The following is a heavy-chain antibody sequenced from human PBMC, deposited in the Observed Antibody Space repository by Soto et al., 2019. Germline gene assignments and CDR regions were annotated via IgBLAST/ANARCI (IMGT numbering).Heavy chain of an antibody. CDR3: SRLFTRMYSHGLDV. Sequence: QVQLVQSGPEVKKPGASVKVSCKASGYTLTTYGITWVRQAPGQGLEWMGWIRVHNGNTNYAQKVQGRVTMTTDTSANITYTQLRSLTSDDTGVYFCSRLFTRMYSHGLDVWAEGAMVSVS. D-gene: IGHD3-22*01. CDR2: IRVHNGNT. V-gene: IGHV1-18*01. CDR1: GYTLTTYG. J-gene: IGHJ3*01.